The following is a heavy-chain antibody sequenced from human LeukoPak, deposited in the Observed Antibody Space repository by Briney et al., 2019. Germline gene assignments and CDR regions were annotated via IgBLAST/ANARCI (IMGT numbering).Heavy chain of an antibody. J-gene: IGHJ6*02. CDR1: GYSFTSYW. Sequence: GESLKISCKGSGYSFTSYWIGWVRQMPGKGLEWVGIIYPGDSDTRYSPSFQGQVTISADKSISTAYLQWSSLKASDTAMYYCARAGTKYYYGSGSYFGMDVWGQGTTVTVSS. V-gene: IGHV5-51*01. CDR2: IYPGDSDT. CDR3: ARAGTKYYYGSGSYFGMDV. D-gene: IGHD3-10*01.